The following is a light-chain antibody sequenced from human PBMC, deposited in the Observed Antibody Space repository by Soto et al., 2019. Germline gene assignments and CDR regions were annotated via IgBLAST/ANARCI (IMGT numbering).Light chain of an antibody. J-gene: IGLJ1*01. Sequence: QPVLTQPPSASGTPGQTVTISCSGSSSNIGTSSVHWYKHLPGTAPKPLIYTNDQRPSGVPDRFSGSKSGTSASLAISGLQSDVEADYCAVWNYSLNGHVFRAVSKLHVL. CDR3: AVWNYSLNGHV. V-gene: IGLV1-44*01. CDR2: TND. CDR1: SSNIGTSS.